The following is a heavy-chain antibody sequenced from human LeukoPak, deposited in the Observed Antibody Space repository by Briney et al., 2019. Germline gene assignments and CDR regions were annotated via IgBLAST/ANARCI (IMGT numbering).Heavy chain of an antibody. CDR3: SRTSPRQGGFDL. CDR2: IYMSGST. J-gene: IGHJ3*01. D-gene: IGHD1-26*01. Sequence: SETLSLTRTVSGGSLCSYYWSWVRPPPGKGLEWIGRIYMSGSTNYNPSLKSRVTLSVDTPKNRYSLQLRSVTAADTAVYYCSRTSPRQGGFDLWGQGTMVSVS. CDR1: GGSLCSYY. V-gene: IGHV4-4*07.